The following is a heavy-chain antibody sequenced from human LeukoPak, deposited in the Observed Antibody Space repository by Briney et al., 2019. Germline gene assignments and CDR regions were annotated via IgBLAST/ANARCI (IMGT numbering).Heavy chain of an antibody. CDR1: GAFISNNRYY. D-gene: IGHD4-17*01. V-gene: IGHV4-39*01. CDR3: ASRYGDGFDS. J-gene: IGHJ4*02. CDR2: IDYSGNT. Sequence: SETLSLTCTVSGAFISNNRYYWGWIRQPPGKGLEWIGSIDYSGNTYYNPSLKSRLTISGDTSKNQFSLRLSSVTAADTAMYYCASRYGDGFDSWGQGTLVTVSS.